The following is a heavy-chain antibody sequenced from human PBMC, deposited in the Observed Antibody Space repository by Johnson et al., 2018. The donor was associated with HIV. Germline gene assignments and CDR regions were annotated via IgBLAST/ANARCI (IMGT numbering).Heavy chain of an antibody. D-gene: IGHD4-17*01. J-gene: IGHJ3*02. V-gene: IGHV3-33*01. CDR1: GFTFSSYG. Sequence: QVQLVESGGGVVQPGRSLRLSCAASGFTFSSYGMHWVRQAPGKGLEWVAFIRYDGSNKYYADSVKGRFTISRDNSKNTLYLQMNSLRAEDTAVYSCARSLHDYGDYLWGRDAFDIWGQGTMVTVSS. CDR2: IRYDGSNK. CDR3: ARSLHDYGDYLWGRDAFDI.